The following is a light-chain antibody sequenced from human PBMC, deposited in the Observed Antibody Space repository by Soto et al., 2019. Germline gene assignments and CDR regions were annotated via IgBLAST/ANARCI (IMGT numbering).Light chain of an antibody. CDR1: QGVSND. CDR2: AAS. V-gene: IGKV1-6*01. J-gene: IGKJ1*01. Sequence: ASQMTQSPPSLSASAGDRVTITCRALQGVSNDFGVNLQKPGKAPKLLIYAASSLQTGVPSRFSVSRTGTDVTLTVRSLQPGDCSTYHCRQDYNYPWRFDQGLNAEIK. CDR3: RQDYNYPWR.